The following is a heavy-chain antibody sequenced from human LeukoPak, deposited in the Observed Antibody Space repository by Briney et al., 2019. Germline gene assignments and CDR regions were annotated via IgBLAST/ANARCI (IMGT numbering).Heavy chain of an antibody. CDR2: IYTSGST. D-gene: IGHD5-12*01. CDR1: GGSISSYY. V-gene: IGHV4-4*09. CDR3: ARVRGGYDAIDH. Sequence: SETLSLTCTVSGGSISSYYWSWIRQPPGKGLEWIGYIYTSGSTNYNPSLTGRVTISVDMSENQFSLKLISVTAADTAVYHCARVRGGYDAIDHWGQGTLVTVSS. J-gene: IGHJ4*02.